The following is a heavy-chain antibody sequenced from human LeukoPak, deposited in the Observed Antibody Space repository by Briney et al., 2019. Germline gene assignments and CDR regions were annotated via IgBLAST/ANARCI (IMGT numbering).Heavy chain of an antibody. Sequence: SVKVSCKASGGTFISYAISWVRQAPGQGLEWMGRIIPIFGTANYAQKFQGRVTITTDESTSTAYMELSSLRSEDTAVYYCARGSFGDFWSAGSNWFDPWGEGTLVTVSS. CDR2: IIPIFGTA. D-gene: IGHD3-3*01. V-gene: IGHV1-69*05. CDR3: ARGSFGDFWSAGSNWFDP. CDR1: GGTFISYA. J-gene: IGHJ5*02.